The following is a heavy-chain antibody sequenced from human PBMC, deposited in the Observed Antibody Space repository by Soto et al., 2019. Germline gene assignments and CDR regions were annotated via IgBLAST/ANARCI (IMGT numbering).Heavy chain of an antibody. J-gene: IGHJ4*02. V-gene: IGHV4-61*01. CDR2: IYDSGST. D-gene: IGHD6-13*01. CDR1: GGSVSGGTYY. CDR3: ASGSSVSAYIDY. Sequence: SETLSLTCSVSGGSVSGGTYYWSWIRQPPGKGLGWIGYIYDSGSTNYNPSLKSRVSISLDTSKNQFSLKLTSVTAADSAVYFCASGSSVSAYIDYWGQGTLVTVSS.